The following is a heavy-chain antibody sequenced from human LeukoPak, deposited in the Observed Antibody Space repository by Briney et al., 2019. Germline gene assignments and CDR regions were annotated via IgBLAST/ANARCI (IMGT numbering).Heavy chain of an antibody. D-gene: IGHD3-9*01. J-gene: IGHJ4*02. CDR1: GFTFSSYG. Sequence: GWSLRLSCAASGFTFSSYGMHWVRQAPGKGLEGVAVISYDGSNKDYADSVKGRFTISRDNSKNTLYLQMNSLRAEDTAVYYCAKDRRYFDWLSDFDYWGQGTLVTVSS. CDR2: ISYDGSNK. CDR3: AKDRRYFDWLSDFDY. V-gene: IGHV3-30*18.